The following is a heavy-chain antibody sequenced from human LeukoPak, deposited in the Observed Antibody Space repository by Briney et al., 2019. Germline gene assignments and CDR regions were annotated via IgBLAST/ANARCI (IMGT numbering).Heavy chain of an antibody. CDR1: GVTVSSNY. J-gene: IGHJ4*02. V-gene: IGHV3-53*01. CDR2: IYSGGST. D-gene: IGHD1-26*01. CDR3: ARDGGATGGGFDY. Sequence: GGSLRLSCAASGVTVSSNYMSWVRQAPGKGLEWVSVIYSGGSTYYADSVKGRFTISRDNSKNTLYLQMNSLRAEDTAVYYCARDGGATGGGFDYWGQGTLVTVSS.